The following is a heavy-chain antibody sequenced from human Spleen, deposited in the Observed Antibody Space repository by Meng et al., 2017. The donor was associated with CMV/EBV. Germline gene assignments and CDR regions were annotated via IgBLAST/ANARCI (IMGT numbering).Heavy chain of an antibody. D-gene: IGHD4-17*01. V-gene: IGHV4-39*01. CDR3: ARGPLKHYESIQIDS. CDR2: IYYSGGT. J-gene: IGHJ4*02. Sequence: GSLRLSCTVSGGSISSSSYYWGWIRQPPGKGLEWIGSIYYSGGTYYNPSLKSRVTISVDTSKIQFSLKLSSVTAADTAVYYCARGPLKHYESIQIDSWGQGTLVTVSS. CDR1: GGSISSSSYY.